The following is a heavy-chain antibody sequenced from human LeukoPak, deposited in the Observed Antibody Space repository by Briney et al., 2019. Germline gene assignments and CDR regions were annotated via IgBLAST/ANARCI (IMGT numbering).Heavy chain of an antibody. V-gene: IGHV3-7*01. J-gene: IGHJ4*02. Sequence: GGSLRLSCAASGFTFSTYWMTWVRQAPGKGLEWVANIKQDGSEKYYVDSVKGRFTISRDNARNSLFLQMNSLRVEDTAVYYCARDSSAERGQQLANWGQGTLVIVSS. CDR3: ARDSSAERGQQLAN. CDR1: GFTFSTYW. CDR2: IKQDGSEK. D-gene: IGHD6-13*01.